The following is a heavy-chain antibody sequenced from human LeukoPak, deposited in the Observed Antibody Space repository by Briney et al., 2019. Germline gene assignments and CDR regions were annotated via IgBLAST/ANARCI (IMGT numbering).Heavy chain of an antibody. D-gene: IGHD2-2*01. CDR2: LSGSGANT. Sequence: GGSLRLSCAASGFTFSSYAMSWVRQARGKGPEWVSALSGSGANTYYADSVKGRFTISRDNSKNTLYLQMNSLRAEDTAVYYCAKWYCSSTSCRYFDYWGQGTLVTVSS. V-gene: IGHV3-23*01. J-gene: IGHJ4*02. CDR1: GFTFSSYA. CDR3: AKWYCSSTSCRYFDY.